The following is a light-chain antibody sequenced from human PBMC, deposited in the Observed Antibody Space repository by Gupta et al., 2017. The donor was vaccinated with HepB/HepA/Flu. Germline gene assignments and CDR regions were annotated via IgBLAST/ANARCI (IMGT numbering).Light chain of an antibody. J-gene: IGLJ1*01. V-gene: IGLV2-14*01. CDR3: SSYTSSSTYV. Sequence: QSALTQPASVSGSPGPSITISCTGTSSDVGGFNYGSWYRQHPGKAPKLMIYDVSNRPAGVSNRFSGSKSGNTASLTISGLQAEDEADYYCSSYTSSSTYVFGTGTKVTVL. CDR1: SSDVGGFNY. CDR2: DVS.